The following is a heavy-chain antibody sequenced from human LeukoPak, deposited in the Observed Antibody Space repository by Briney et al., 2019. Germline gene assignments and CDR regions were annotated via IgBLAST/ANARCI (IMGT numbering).Heavy chain of an antibody. J-gene: IGHJ4*02. Sequence: GGPLRLSCAASGFTFSSYWMHWVRQAPGKGLVWVSRISSDGSSTTYADSVKGRFTISRGNAKNTLYLQMNSLRAEDTAVYYCGRGGKVEQLVLARWGQGSLVTVSS. CDR2: ISSDGSST. CDR1: GFTFSSYW. D-gene: IGHD6-13*01. V-gene: IGHV3-74*01. CDR3: GRGGKVEQLVLAR.